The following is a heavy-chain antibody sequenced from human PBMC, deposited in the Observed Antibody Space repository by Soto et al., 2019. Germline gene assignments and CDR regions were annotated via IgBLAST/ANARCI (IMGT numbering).Heavy chain of an antibody. D-gene: IGHD3-3*01. CDR1: GYRFSSYW. V-gene: IGHV5-51*01. J-gene: IGHJ3*02. CDR3: AKRKYYDFWSGPAGAFDI. Sequence: PGESLKISCKGSGYRFSSYWIGWVRQMPGKGLEWMGIIYPGDSRSRYSPSFQGQVTMSFDKSISTAYLQWSSLKASDTAMYYCAKRKYYDFWSGPAGAFDIWGQGTMVTVSS. CDR2: IYPGDSRS.